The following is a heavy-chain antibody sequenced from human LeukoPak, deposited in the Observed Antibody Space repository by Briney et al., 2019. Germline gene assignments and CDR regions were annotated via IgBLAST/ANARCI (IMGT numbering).Heavy chain of an antibody. J-gene: IGHJ6*03. CDR1: GFTFSSYS. CDR3: ARVGPWVNPDYYYYMDV. CDR2: ISSSSSYI. Sequence: PGGSLRLTCAASGFTFSSYSMNWVRQAPGKGLEWVSSISSSSSYIYYADSVKGRFTMSRDNAKNSLYLQVNSLRAEDTAVYYCARVGPWVNPDYYYYMDVWGKGTTVTVSS. D-gene: IGHD1-14*01. V-gene: IGHV3-21*01.